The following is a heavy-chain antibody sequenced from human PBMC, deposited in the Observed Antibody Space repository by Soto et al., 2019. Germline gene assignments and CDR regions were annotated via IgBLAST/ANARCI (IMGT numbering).Heavy chain of an antibody. Sequence: GGSLRLSCAASGFTFSSDAMHWVRQAPGKGLEWVAVISDDRSNKYYSDSVKGQFTISRDNSKNTLYLQMNSLRPEDSAVYYCARDPPAGGYSYGAFYGMDVWGQGTTVTVSS. J-gene: IGHJ6*02. CDR3: ARDPPAGGYSYGAFYGMDV. CDR1: GFTFSSDA. V-gene: IGHV3-30*03. D-gene: IGHD5-18*01. CDR2: ISDDRSNK.